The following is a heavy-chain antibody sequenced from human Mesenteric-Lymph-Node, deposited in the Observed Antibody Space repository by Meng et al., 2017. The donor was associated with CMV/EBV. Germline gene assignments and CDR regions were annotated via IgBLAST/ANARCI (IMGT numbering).Heavy chain of an antibody. CDR1: GGSISSSSYC. CDR2: IYYSGST. CDR3: ARLQSGYATFSFDS. J-gene: IGHJ4*02. V-gene: IGHV4-39*07. Sequence: ESLKISCTVSGGSISSSSYCWGWIRQPPGKGLEWIGSIYYSGSTYYNPSLKSRVTISVDTSKNQFSLKLRSVTAADTAVYYCARLQSGYATFSFDSWGQGTLVTVSS. D-gene: IGHD3-3*01.